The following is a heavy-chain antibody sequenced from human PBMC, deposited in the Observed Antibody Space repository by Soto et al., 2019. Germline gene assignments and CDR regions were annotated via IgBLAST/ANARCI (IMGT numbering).Heavy chain of an antibody. V-gene: IGHV1-69*13. Sequence: GASVKVSCKASGGTFSIYAISWVRQAPGQGLEWMGGIIPIFGTANYAQKFQGRVTITADESTSTAYMELSSLRSEDTAVYYCARSSHGLWSTNWFDPWGQGTLVTVSS. CDR1: GGTFSIYA. CDR3: ARSSHGLWSTNWFDP. J-gene: IGHJ5*02. CDR2: IIPIFGTA. D-gene: IGHD5-18*01.